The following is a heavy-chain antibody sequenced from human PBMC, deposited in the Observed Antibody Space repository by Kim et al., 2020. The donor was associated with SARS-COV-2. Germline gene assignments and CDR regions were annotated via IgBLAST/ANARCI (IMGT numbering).Heavy chain of an antibody. Sequence: SQTLSLTCTVSGGSISSSSYYWGWIRQPPGKGLECIGSIYYSGSTYYNPSNKSRVTISVDTSENQFSLKLSSVTTADTAVYYCARHITWGQPTFKTIAVAGEEPDSRGQGTLVTVS. CDR3: ARHITWGQPTFKTIAVAGEEPDS. J-gene: IGHJ5*01. CDR1: GGSISSSSYY. CDR2: IYYSGST. V-gene: IGHV4-39*01. D-gene: IGHD6-13*01.